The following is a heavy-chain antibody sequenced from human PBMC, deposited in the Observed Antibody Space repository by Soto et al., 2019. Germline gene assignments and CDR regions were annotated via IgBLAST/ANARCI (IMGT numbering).Heavy chain of an antibody. V-gene: IGHV4-39*01. CDR3: ASIKRIMIFGVVIHNGFDP. D-gene: IGHD3-3*01. Sequence: SETLSLTCTVSCGSISSSSYYWGWIRQPPGKGLEWIGSIYYSGSTYYNPSLKSRLTMSVDTSKNQFSLKLSSVTAADTAVYYCASIKRIMIFGVVIHNGFDPWGQENLVTVSS. CDR2: IYYSGST. CDR1: CGSISSSSYY. J-gene: IGHJ5*02.